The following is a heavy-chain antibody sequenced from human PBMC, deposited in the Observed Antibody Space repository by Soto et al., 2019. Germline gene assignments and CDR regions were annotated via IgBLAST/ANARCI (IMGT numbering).Heavy chain of an antibody. CDR1: GGSISSSSYY. J-gene: IGHJ6*02. CDR2: IYYSGST. CDR3: ARHVPDSSGWYYYYYYGMDV. V-gene: IGHV4-39*01. D-gene: IGHD6-19*01. Sequence: PSETLSLTCTVSGGSISSSSYYWGWIRQPPGKGLEWIGSIYYSGSTYYNPSLKSRVTISVDTSKNQFSLKLSSVTAADTAVYYCARHVPDSSGWYYYYYYGMDVWGQGTTVTVS.